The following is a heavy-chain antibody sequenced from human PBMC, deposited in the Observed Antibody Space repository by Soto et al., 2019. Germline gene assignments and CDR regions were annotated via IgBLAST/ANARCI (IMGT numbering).Heavy chain of an antibody. CDR1: GFTLSSYS. CDR2: ISGSGGTI. Sequence: EVQLVESGGGLVQPGGYLRLSCAASGFTLSSYSMHWVRQAPGKGLEWVSYISGSGGTIYYAVSVKGRFTISRDNAKNSLSVQMNSRRDEDTAVYFCARETGLRSSGWSYYFDFWGQGTRVTVSS. V-gene: IGHV3-48*02. CDR3: ARETGLRSSGWSYYFDF. D-gene: IGHD6-19*01. J-gene: IGHJ4*02.